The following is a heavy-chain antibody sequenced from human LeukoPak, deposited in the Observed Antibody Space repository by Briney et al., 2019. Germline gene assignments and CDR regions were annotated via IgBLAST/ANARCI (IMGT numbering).Heavy chain of an antibody. V-gene: IGHV4-39*01. J-gene: IGHJ4*02. CDR3: ARHAYCSSTSCYLKRDLSDY. CDR1: GGSISSSSYY. CDR2: IYYSGST. Sequence: SETLSLTCTVSGGSISSSSYYWGWIRQPPGKGLEWIGSIYYSGSTYYNPSLKSRVTISVDTSKNQFSLKLSSVTAADTAVYYCARHAYCSSTSCYLKRDLSDYWGQGTLVTVSS. D-gene: IGHD2-2*01.